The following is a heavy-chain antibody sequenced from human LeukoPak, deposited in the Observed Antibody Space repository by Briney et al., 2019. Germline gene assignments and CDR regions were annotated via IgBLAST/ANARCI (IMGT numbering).Heavy chain of an antibody. V-gene: IGHV4-59*08. CDR1: GFTFSRYW. Sequence: PGGSLRLSCAASGFTFSRYWMHWIRQPPGKGLEWIGFIYYSGSTKYNPSLKSRVTISVDTSKNQFSLKLTSVTAADTAVYYCARYGSGSYSDDHFQHWGQGTLVTVSS. CDR2: IYYSGST. J-gene: IGHJ1*01. D-gene: IGHD3-10*01. CDR3: ARYGSGSYSDDHFQH.